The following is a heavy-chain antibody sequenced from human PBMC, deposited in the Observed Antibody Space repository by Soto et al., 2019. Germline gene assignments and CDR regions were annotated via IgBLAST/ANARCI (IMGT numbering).Heavy chain of an antibody. Sequence: SQTLSLTCAVSGDTLSSIVVAWNWIRQSPSRGLEWLGRTYYTSQWYNDYATSVQSRININPDTSQNQFSLQLNSVTPDDTAVYYCARGRVSAFDCWGQGTLVTVSS. CDR2: TYYTSQWYN. J-gene: IGHJ4*02. V-gene: IGHV6-1*01. CDR3: ARGRVSAFDC. D-gene: IGHD4-4*01. CDR1: GDTLSSIVVA.